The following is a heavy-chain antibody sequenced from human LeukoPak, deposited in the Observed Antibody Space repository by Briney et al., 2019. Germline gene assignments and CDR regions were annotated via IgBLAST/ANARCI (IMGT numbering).Heavy chain of an antibody. CDR1: GFIFSDYG. V-gene: IGHV3-33*01. CDR3: ARNAGSGSYSTPDY. Sequence: GGSLRLSCAASGFIFSDYGMHWVRQAPGKGLEWVAVIWNNGNNKYADSVRGRFTISRDDSKNTLYLQMDSLRAEDTAVYYCARNAGSGSYSTPDYWGQGTLVTVSS. D-gene: IGHD3-10*01. CDR2: IWNNGNNK. J-gene: IGHJ4*02.